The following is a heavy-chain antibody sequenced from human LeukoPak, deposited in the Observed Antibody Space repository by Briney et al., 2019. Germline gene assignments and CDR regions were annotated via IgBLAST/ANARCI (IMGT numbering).Heavy chain of an antibody. D-gene: IGHD6-19*01. V-gene: IGHV3-23*01. J-gene: IGHJ4*02. Sequence: GGSLRLSCAASGFIFSSSALSWVRQAPGKGLEWVSVIGGSGSETHYADSVKGRFTISRDNYKNTVHLQMNSLRVDDTGVYYCAKDGYTSGWFFWGQGTVVTVSS. CDR2: IGGSGSET. CDR3: AKDGYTSGWFF. CDR1: GFIFSSSA.